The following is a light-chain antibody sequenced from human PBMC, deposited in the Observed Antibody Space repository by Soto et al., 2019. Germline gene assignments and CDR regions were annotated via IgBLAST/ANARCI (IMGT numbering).Light chain of an antibody. V-gene: IGKV1-9*01. CDR1: EGIVNY. J-gene: IGKJ5*01. CDR3: QQLFRSPLA. CDR2: GAS. Sequence: IQLTQSPSSLSASVGDRVTITCRASEGIVNYLAWYQQQPGKAPKLLIYGASTWQGGVPSRFTGSGSGTDFTLTISSLQPEDFATYHCQQLFRSPLAFVQGTRLELK.